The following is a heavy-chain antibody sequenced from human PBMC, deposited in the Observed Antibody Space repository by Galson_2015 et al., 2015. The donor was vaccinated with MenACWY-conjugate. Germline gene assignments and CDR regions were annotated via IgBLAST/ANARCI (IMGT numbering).Heavy chain of an antibody. CDR3: ARNCNPWYSSLPYYFDY. CDR1: GASISSGGYY. Sequence: SETLSLTCTVSGASISSGGYYWSWIRQHPGKGLEWIGSFYYSGSTYYNPSLKSRVTISVDTSKNQFSLNLNSVTASDTAVYYCARNCNPWYSSLPYYFDYWGQGTLVTVSS. V-gene: IGHV4-39*01. J-gene: IGHJ4*02. CDR2: FYYSGST. D-gene: IGHD6-19*01.